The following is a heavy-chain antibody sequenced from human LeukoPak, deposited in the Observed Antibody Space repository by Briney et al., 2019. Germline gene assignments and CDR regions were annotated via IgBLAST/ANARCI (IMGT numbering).Heavy chain of an antibody. V-gene: IGHV3-30*02. Sequence: GGSLRLSCAASGFTFSSYAIHWVRQAPGKGLEWVAFIRYDGSNKYYADSVKGRFTISRDNSKNTLYLQMNSLRAEDTAVYYCAKVHGYSSSWYRRFAAFDIWGQGTMVTVSS. CDR2: IRYDGSNK. CDR3: AKVHGYSSSWYRRFAAFDI. CDR1: GFTFSSYA. D-gene: IGHD6-13*01. J-gene: IGHJ3*02.